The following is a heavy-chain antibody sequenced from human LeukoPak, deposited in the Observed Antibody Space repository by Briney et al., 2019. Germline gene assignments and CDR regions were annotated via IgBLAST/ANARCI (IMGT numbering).Heavy chain of an antibody. D-gene: IGHD3-3*01. CDR3: ARGGVLRFLEWLPSSYYYYYMDV. Sequence: GGSLRLSCTASGFTFSIFWMSWVRQAPGKGLEWVSVIYSGGSTYYADSVKGRLTISRDNSKNTLYLQMNSLRAEDTAVYYCARGGVLRFLEWLPSSYYYYYMDVWGKGTTVTVSS. V-gene: IGHV3-53*01. CDR2: IYSGGST. CDR1: GFTFSIFW. J-gene: IGHJ6*03.